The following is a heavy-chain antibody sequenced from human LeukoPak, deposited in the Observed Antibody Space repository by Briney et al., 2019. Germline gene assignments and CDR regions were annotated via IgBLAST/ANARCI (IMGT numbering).Heavy chain of an antibody. CDR1: GFVFSDYP. Sequence: GGSLRLSCSASGFVFSDYPLHWIRQSPGKGPEWVANIKEDGSEKYYVDSVKGRFTISRDNARNSVYLQMNSLRAEDTAVYYCARKTGTTGEAFDYWGQGTLVTVSS. D-gene: IGHD1-1*01. J-gene: IGHJ4*02. CDR2: IKEDGSEK. V-gene: IGHV3-7*03. CDR3: ARKTGTTGEAFDY.